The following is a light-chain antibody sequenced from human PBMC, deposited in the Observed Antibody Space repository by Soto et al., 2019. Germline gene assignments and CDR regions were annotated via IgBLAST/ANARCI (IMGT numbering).Light chain of an antibody. CDR2: NTS. CDR1: QSINSKS. V-gene: IGKV3-20*01. Sequence: EIVLTQSPGTLSLSPGEGATVSCRVSQSINSKSLVWYQRKFGQAARLLIYNTSSRAAGIPDRFSGSGSGTDFTLSMSRLEPEDFVVYYCQHYGGSFIFGPGTKVDF. CDR3: QHYGGSFI. J-gene: IGKJ3*01.